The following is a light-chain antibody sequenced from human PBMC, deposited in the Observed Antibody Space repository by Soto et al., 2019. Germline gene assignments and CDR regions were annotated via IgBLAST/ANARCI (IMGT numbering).Light chain of an antibody. CDR3: QQYNNWPPIT. V-gene: IGKV3-15*01. J-gene: IGKJ5*01. Sequence: EIVMAQCPATLSVSPGERATVSCRASQSVRSNLAWYQQKPGQAPRLLIYGASTRATGIPDRFSGSGSGTEFTLTISSLQSEDFAVYYCQQYNNWPPITFGQGTRLEIK. CDR2: GAS. CDR1: QSVRSN.